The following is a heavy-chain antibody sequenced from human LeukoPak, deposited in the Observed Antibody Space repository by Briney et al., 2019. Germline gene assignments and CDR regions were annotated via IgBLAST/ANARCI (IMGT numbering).Heavy chain of an antibody. D-gene: IGHD3-22*01. CDR2: IIPIFGTA. CDR1: GGTFSSYA. J-gene: IGHJ4*02. Sequence: RSSVKVSCKASGGTFSSYAISWVRQAPGQGLEWMGGIIPIFGTANYAQKFQGRVTITADESTSTAYMELSSLRSEDTAVYYCAREGAGDYYDSSGQIDYWGQGTLVTVSS. V-gene: IGHV1-69*01. CDR3: AREGAGDYYDSSGQIDY.